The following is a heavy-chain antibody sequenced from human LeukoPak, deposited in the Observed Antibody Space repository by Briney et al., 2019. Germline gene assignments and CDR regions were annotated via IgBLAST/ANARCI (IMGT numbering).Heavy chain of an antibody. CDR2: ISYDGSNK. CDR1: GFTFSSYA. CDR3: ARDRRGYSGNDSAGMDV. D-gene: IGHD5-12*01. Sequence: PGGSLRLSCAASGFTFSSYAMHWVRQAPGKGLEWVAVISYDGSNKYYADSVKGRFTISRDNSKNTLYLQMNSLKAEDTAVYYCARDRRGYSGNDSAGMDVWGKGTTVTVSS. J-gene: IGHJ6*04. V-gene: IGHV3-30*04.